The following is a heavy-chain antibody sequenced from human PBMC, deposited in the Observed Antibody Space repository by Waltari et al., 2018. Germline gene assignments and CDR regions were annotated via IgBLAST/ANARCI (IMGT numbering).Heavy chain of an antibody. J-gene: IGHJ4*02. V-gene: IGHV4-34*01. D-gene: IGHD5-18*01. CDR3: ARGYSYKDY. Sequence: VQLPQWGAGLLKPSETLSLTCAAYGGSFSGYFWGWIRQPPGKGLEWIGEINHSGSTNYNPSLKSRVTISVDTSKNQFSLKLSSVTAADTAVYYCARGYSYKDYWGQGTLVTVSS. CDR1: GGSFSGYF. CDR2: INHSGST.